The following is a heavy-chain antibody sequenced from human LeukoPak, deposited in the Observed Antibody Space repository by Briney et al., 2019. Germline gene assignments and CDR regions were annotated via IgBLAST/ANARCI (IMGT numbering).Heavy chain of an antibody. J-gene: IGHJ5*02. CDR1: GGSISSYY. V-gene: IGHV4-59*08. CDR3: TGGFRRNWFDP. D-gene: IGHD2-15*01. CDR2: IYYSGST. Sequence: SETLSLTCTVSGGSISSYYWSWIRQPPGKGLEWIGYIYYSGSTNYNPSLKSRVTISVDTSKNQFSLKLSSVTAADTAVYYCTGGFRRNWFDPWGQGTLVTASS.